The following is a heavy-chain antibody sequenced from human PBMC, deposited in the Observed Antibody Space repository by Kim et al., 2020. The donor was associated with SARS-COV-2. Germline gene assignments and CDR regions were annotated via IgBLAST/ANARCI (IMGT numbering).Heavy chain of an antibody. V-gene: IGHV4-39*02. CDR2: IYYSGST. J-gene: IGHJ4*02. Sequence: SETLSLTCTVSGGSISSSSYYWGWIRQPPGKGLEWIGSIYYSGSTYYNPSLKSRVTISVDTSKNQFSLKLSSVTAADTAVYYCAREGATAMVGLDYWGQGTLVTVSS. D-gene: IGHD5-18*01. CDR3: AREGATAMVGLDY. CDR1: GGSISSSSYY.